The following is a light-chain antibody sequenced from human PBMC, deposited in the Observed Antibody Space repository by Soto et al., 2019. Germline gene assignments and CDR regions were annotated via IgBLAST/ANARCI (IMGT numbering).Light chain of an antibody. Sequence: EIVLTQSPATLSLSPGERATLSCRASQSVGSTYLAWYQQKPGQAPRLLIFGASSRATGIPDRFSGSGSGTEFTLTISSLQSEDFAVYYCQQYNNWPSTFGQGTKVDI. CDR3: QQYNNWPST. CDR1: QSVGSTY. CDR2: GAS. J-gene: IGKJ1*01. V-gene: IGKV3D-15*01.